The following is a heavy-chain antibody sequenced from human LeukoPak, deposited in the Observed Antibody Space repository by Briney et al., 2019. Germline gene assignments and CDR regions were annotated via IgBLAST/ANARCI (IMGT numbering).Heavy chain of an antibody. Sequence: TSQTLSLTCTVSGGSISSGDYYWSWIRQPPGKGLEWIGYIYYSGSTNYNPSLKSRVTISVDTSKNQFSLKLSSVTAADTAVYYCARVFSSGWYTYYFDYWGQGTLVTVSS. D-gene: IGHD6-19*01. CDR1: GGSISSGDYY. V-gene: IGHV4-61*08. CDR2: IYYSGST. J-gene: IGHJ4*02. CDR3: ARVFSSGWYTYYFDY.